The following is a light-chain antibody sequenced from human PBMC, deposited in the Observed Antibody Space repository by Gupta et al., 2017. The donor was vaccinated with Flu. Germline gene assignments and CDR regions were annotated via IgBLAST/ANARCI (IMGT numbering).Light chain of an antibody. J-gene: IGKJ1*01. Sequence: GERATLSCRASQSVSKNLAWYQQEAGQAPRLLIYGASTKATGIPARFSGSGSGTEFTLTISSLQSEDFAVYYCQQYNNWPGTFGQGTKVEIK. CDR1: QSVSKN. CDR3: QQYNNWPGT. CDR2: GAS. V-gene: IGKV3-15*01.